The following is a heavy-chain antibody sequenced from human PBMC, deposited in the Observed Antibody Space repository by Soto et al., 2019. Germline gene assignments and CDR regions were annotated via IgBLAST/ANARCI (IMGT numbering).Heavy chain of an antibody. Sequence: QVQLQESGPGLVKPSQTLSLTCTVSGGSISSGGYYWSWIRQHPGKGLEWIGYIYYSGSTYYNPSLKSRVTRSVDTSKKQFSLKLSSVTAADTAVYYCARGGSSSPYFDDWGQGTLVTVSS. J-gene: IGHJ4*02. CDR3: ARGGSSSPYFDD. D-gene: IGHD6-13*01. V-gene: IGHV4-31*03. CDR1: GGSISSGGYY. CDR2: IYYSGST.